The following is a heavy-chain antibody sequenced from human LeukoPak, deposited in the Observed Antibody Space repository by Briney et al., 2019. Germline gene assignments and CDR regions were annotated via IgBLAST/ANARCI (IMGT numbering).Heavy chain of an antibody. CDR1: GFTFSSYW. V-gene: IGHV3-7*01. CDR2: IKQDGSEK. CDR3: ARGPPRYCSSTSCYIFDY. J-gene: IGHJ4*02. Sequence: PGGSLRLSCAASGFTFSSYWMSWVRQAPGKGQGWVANIKQDGSEKYYVDSVKGRFTISRDNAKNSLYLQMNSLRAEDTAVYYCARGPPRYCSSTSCYIFDYWGQGTLVTVSS. D-gene: IGHD2-2*01.